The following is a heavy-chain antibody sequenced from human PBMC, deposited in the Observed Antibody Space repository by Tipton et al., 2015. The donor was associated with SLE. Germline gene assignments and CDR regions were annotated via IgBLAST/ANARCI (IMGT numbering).Heavy chain of an antibody. Sequence: QLVQSGAEVRKPGASVKVSCKASGYTFTSYYIHWVRQAPEQGLEWMGIINPSGGSTTYAQKFQGRVTMTRDTSTSTVYMELSSLRSEDTAVYYCARDINSGWYYFDYWGQGTLVTVSS. CDR3: ARDINSGWYYFDY. J-gene: IGHJ4*02. V-gene: IGHV1-46*01. CDR1: GYTFTSYY. D-gene: IGHD6-19*01. CDR2: INPSGGST.